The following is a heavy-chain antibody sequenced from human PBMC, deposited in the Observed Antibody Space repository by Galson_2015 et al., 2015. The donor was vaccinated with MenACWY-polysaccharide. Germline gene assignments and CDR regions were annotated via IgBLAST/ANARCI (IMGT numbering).Heavy chain of an antibody. CDR2: INPENGIT. J-gene: IGHJ4*02. CDR1: GYTFVTYT. Sequence: QSGAEVKKPGASVKVSCKASGYTFVTYTIHWVRQAPGQGLEFLAWINPENGITIPSPKFQDRIAITTDTSATTAYMELSRLTSEDSAVYYCATQVNWGALDYWGQGTLVTVSS. V-gene: IGHV1-3*01. D-gene: IGHD7-27*01. CDR3: ATQVNWGALDY.